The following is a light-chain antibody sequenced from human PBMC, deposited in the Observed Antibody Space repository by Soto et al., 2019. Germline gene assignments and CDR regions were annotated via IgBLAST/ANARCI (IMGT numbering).Light chain of an antibody. Sequence: QSVLTQPPSASGTPGQRVTISCSGSSSNIGSNYVFWYHQVPGTAPKLLIYSDSQRPSGVPDRFSGSKSDNAASLTISALQTEDEAAYFCLSYGKVFGTGTKVTVL. CDR2: SDS. V-gene: IGLV1-47*02. CDR1: SSNIGSNY. CDR3: LSYGKV. J-gene: IGLJ1*01.